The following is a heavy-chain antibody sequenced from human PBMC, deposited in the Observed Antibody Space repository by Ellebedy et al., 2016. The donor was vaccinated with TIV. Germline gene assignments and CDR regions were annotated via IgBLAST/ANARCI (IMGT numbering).Heavy chain of an antibody. D-gene: IGHD5/OR15-5a*01. CDR3: ARDMVQGMVSRYLWFDY. CDR1: GFALASYS. V-gene: IGHV1-18*01. J-gene: IGHJ4*02. CDR2: ISAYTGDT. Sequence: ASVKVSCKASGFALASYSFSWVRQAPGQGLEWMGWISAYTGDTNYAQKFQGRLTMTTDTSTDTAYMDLTRLRSDDTAVYYCARDMVQGMVSRYLWFDYWGQGTLVAVSS.